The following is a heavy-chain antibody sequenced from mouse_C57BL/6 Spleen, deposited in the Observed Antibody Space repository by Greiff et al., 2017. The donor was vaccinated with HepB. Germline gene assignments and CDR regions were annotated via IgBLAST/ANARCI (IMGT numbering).Heavy chain of an antibody. CDR3: ARSAKRGYYGSSYEGFAY. CDR2: ILPGSGST. Sequence: VQLQQSGAELMKPGASVKLSCKATGYTFTGYWIEWVKQRPGHGLEWIGEILPGSGSTNYNEKFKGKATFTADTSSNTAYMQLSSLTTEDSAIYYCARSAKRGYYGSSYEGFAYWGQGTLVTVSA. D-gene: IGHD1-1*01. V-gene: IGHV1-9*01. J-gene: IGHJ3*01. CDR1: GYTFTGYW.